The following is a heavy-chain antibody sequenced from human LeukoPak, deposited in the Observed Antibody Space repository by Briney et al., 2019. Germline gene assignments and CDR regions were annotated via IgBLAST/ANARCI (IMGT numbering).Heavy chain of an antibody. CDR2: IYYSGST. V-gene: IGHV4-31*03. CDR3: ARGGKFGYDSSGYRFFDY. D-gene: IGHD3-22*01. CDR1: GGSISSGGYY. Sequence: SETLSLTCTVSGGSISSGGYYWSWIRQHPGKGLEWIGYIYYSGSTYYNPSLKSRVTISVDTSKNQFSLKLSSVTAADTAVYYCARGGKFGYDSSGYRFFDYWGQGTLVTVSS. J-gene: IGHJ4*02.